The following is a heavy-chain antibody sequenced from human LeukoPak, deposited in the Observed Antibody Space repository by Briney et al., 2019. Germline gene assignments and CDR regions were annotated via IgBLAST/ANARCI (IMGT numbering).Heavy chain of an antibody. D-gene: IGHD2-2*01. J-gene: IGHJ4*02. CDR3: ARFGVSCSSTSCHPSVY. Sequence: ASVKVSCKASGYTFTSYDINWVRQATGQGREWMGWMNPNSGNTGYAQKFQGRVTMTRNTSISTAYMELSSLRSEDTAVYYCARFGVSCSSTSCHPSVYWGQGTLVTVSS. V-gene: IGHV1-8*01. CDR1: GYTFTSYD. CDR2: MNPNSGNT.